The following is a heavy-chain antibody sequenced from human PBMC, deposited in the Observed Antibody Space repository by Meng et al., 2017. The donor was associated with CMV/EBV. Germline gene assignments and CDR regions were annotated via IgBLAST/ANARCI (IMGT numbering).Heavy chain of an antibody. J-gene: IGHJ6*02. D-gene: IGHD1-26*01. CDR2: IIPILGIA. CDR1: GGTFSSYA. V-gene: IGHV1-69*10. Sequence: SVKVSCKASGGTFSSYAISWVRQAPGQGLEWMGGIIPILGIANYAQKFQGRVTITADKSTSTAYMELSSLRSEDTAVYYCARDGGVGAGGYYYYGMDVWGQGTTVPSP. CDR3: ARDGGVGAGGYYYYGMDV.